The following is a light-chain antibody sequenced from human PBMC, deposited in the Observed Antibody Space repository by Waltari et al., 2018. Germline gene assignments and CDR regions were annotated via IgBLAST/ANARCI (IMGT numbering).Light chain of an antibody. CDR3: SSYAGSNTYVL. Sequence: QSALTQPPSASGSPGQSVPISCTGTSSDVGGYHYVSWYQQHPGKVPKLVIFEVSKRPSGVPDRFSGSRSGNTASLTVSGLQAEDEADYYCSSYAGSNTYVLFGGGTKLTVL. V-gene: IGLV2-8*01. CDR1: SSDVGGYHY. J-gene: IGLJ2*01. CDR2: EVS.